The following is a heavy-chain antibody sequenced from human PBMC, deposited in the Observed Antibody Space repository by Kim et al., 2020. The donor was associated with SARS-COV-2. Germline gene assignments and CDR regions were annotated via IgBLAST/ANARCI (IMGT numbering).Heavy chain of an antibody. V-gene: IGHV3-21*01. D-gene: IGHD5-18*01. J-gene: IGHJ6*02. CDR2: ISSSSSYI. CDR1: GFTFSSYS. Sequence: GGSLRLSCAASGFTFSSYSMNWVRQARGKGLEWVSSISSSSSYIYYADSVKGRFTISRDNAKNSLFLQMNSLRAEDTAVYYCAREEGIRDYFHYYGMDVWGQGTTVTVSS. CDR3: AREEGIRDYFHYYGMDV.